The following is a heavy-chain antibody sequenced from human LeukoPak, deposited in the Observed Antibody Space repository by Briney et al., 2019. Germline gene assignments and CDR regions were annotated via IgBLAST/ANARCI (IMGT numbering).Heavy chain of an antibody. Sequence: SETLSLTCAVYGGSFSGYYWSWIRQPPGKGLEWIGEINHSGSTNYNPSLKSRVTISVDTSKNQFSLKLSSVTAADTAVYYCARWPTYYDFWSGYCFDYWGQGTLVTVSS. J-gene: IGHJ4*02. V-gene: IGHV4-34*01. CDR3: ARWPTYYDFWSGYCFDY. D-gene: IGHD3-3*01. CDR1: GGSFSGYY. CDR2: INHSGST.